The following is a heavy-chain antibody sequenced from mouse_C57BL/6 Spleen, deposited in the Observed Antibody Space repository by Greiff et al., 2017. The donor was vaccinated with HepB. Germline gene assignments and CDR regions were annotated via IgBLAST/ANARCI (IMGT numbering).Heavy chain of an antibody. CDR3: ARGGGRGLLDY. CDR2: IHPNSGST. CDR1: GYTFTSYW. V-gene: IGHV1-64*01. J-gene: IGHJ2*01. Sequence: QVQLQQPGAELVKPGASVKLSCKASGYTFTSYWMHWVKQRPGQGLEWIGMIHPNSGSTNYNEKFKSKATLTVDKASSTAYMQLSSLTSEDSAVYYCARGGGRGLLDYWGQGTTLTVSS. D-gene: IGHD2-10*01.